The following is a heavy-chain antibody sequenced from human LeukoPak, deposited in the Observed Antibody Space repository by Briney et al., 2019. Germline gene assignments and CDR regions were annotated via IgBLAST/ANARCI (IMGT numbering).Heavy chain of an antibody. CDR1: GYTFSNYA. CDR2: INAGDGDT. D-gene: IGHD4-23*01. J-gene: IGHJ3*02. Sequence: ASVKVSCKASGYTFSNYAVHWVRQAPGQRLEWMGRINAGDGDTNYSQKFQSRVTITRDTSASTAHMELSSLRSEDTALYYCARESYGGYQFDIWGQGTVVTVSS. V-gene: IGHV1-3*01. CDR3: ARESYGGYQFDI.